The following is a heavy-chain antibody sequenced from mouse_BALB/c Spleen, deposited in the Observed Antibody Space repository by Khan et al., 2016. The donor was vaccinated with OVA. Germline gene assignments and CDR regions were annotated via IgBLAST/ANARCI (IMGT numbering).Heavy chain of an antibody. CDR2: INTYTGEP. J-gene: IGHJ1*01. CDR1: GYTFTNYG. Sequence: QIQLVQSGPELKKPGETVKISCKASGYTFTNYGMNWVKQAPGKGLKWMGWINTYTGEPTYTDDFKGRIAFSLENSASTAYLQINNLKHEAMATDVCARGSSYCYFDVWGAGTTVTVSS. CDR3: ARGSSYCYFDV. V-gene: IGHV9-1*02.